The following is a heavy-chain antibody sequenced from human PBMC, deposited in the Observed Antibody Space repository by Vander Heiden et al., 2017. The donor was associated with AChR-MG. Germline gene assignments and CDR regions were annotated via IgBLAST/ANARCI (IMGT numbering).Heavy chain of an antibody. D-gene: IGHD5-18*01. CDR2: ISYDGSNK. Sequence: GESGGGVVQPGRSLRLSCAASGFTFSSYAMHWVRQAPGKGLEWVAVISYDGSNKYYADSVKGRFTISRDNSKNTLYLQMNSLRAEDTAVYYCARAGGSYGLGPEPLDYWGQGTLVTVSS. V-gene: IGHV3-30-3*01. CDR3: ARAGGSYGLGPEPLDY. CDR1: GFTFSSYA. J-gene: IGHJ4*02.